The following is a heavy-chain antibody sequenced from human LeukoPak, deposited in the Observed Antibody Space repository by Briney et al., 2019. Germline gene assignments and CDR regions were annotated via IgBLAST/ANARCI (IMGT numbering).Heavy chain of an antibody. D-gene: IGHD6-19*01. CDR2: IRYDGNNK. CDR1: GFPFSDYV. V-gene: IGHV3-30*02. Sequence: GGSLRLSCAASGFPFSDYVMHCVRQAPGKGLEWVAVIRYDGNNKYYADSVKGRFTISRDNSKNMLYLQMNSLGTEDTAVYYCAKDRWGAVASFDYWGQGTLVTVSS. CDR3: AKDRWGAVASFDY. J-gene: IGHJ4*02.